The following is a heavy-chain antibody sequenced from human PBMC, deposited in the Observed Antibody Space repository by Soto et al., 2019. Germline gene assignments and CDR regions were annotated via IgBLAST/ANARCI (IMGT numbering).Heavy chain of an antibody. D-gene: IGHD3-10*01. J-gene: IGHJ4*02. Sequence: GASEKVSCKDSGYAFSFGFSWVRQAPGQGLECMGWSSASDGSTNYAQKFRGSLSFTTDPSPNPAYLDLLSLPSDDTAVYFCATYYFGSGRYYSFDHRGPGTLVPVSS. CDR2: SSASDGST. V-gene: IGHV1-18*01. CDR3: ATYYFGSGRYYSFDH. CDR1: GYAFSFG.